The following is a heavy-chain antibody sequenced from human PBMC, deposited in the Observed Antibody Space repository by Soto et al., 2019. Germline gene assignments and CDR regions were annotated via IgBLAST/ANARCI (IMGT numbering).Heavy chain of an antibody. CDR2: ISNSGDTI. CDR1: GCTFSNYE. CDR3: ARGNGWYSSSDQYFEY. V-gene: IGHV3-48*03. D-gene: IGHD6-19*01. Sequence: CGSLRRSCAASGCTFSNYERNWVRRAPGKGLEWVSYISNSGDTIYYGDSVKGRFTVSRDNAKNSLYLQMNTLRAEDTAVYYCARGNGWYSSSDQYFEYWGQGALVTVSS. J-gene: IGHJ4*02.